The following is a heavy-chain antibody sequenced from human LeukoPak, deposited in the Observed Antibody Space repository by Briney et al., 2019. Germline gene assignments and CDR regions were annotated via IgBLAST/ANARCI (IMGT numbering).Heavy chain of an antibody. Sequence: GRTLRLSCAASGFTFSSYGMHWVRQAPGKGLEWVAVIWYDGSNKYYADSVKGRFTISRDNSKNTLYLQMNSLRAEDTAVYYCAKGGTSSSWYISYWGQGTLVTVSS. D-gene: IGHD6-13*01. CDR3: AKGGTSSSWYISY. V-gene: IGHV3-33*06. CDR2: IWYDGSNK. CDR1: GFTFSSYG. J-gene: IGHJ4*02.